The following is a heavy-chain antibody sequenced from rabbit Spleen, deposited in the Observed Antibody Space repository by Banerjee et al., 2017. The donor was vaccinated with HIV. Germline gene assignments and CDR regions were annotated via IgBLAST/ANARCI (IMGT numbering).Heavy chain of an antibody. J-gene: IGHJ3*01. CDR2: IDTGSSGFT. CDR1: GFTFSSGYY. D-gene: IGHD4-2*01. CDR3: ARALDGNRYFGMDL. V-gene: IGHV1S40*01. Sequence: QSLEESGGDLVKPGASLTLTCTASGFTFSSGYYMCWVRQAPGKGLEWIACIDTGSSGFTYYASWAKGRFTISKTSSTTVTLQMTSLTAADTATYFCARALDGNRYFGMDLWGQGTLVTVS.